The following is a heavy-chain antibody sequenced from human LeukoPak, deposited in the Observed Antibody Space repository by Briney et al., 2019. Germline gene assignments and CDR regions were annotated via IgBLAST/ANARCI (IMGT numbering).Heavy chain of an antibody. CDR3: ARGGYMFDP. V-gene: IGHV3-7*01. CDR1: GFTFTTYW. Sequence: GESLKISCSASGFTFTTYWMTWVRQAPGKGLEWVANIKQDGSEKYYVDSVKGRFTISRDNAKNSLYLQMDSLRAEETAVYYCARGGYMFDPWGQGTLVTVSP. J-gene: IGHJ5*02. D-gene: IGHD6-13*01. CDR2: IKQDGSEK.